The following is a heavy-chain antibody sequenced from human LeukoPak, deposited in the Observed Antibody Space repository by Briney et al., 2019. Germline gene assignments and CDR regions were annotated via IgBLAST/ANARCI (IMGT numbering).Heavy chain of an antibody. J-gene: IGHJ4*02. CDR1: GFTFSSYT. V-gene: IGHV3-30-3*01. D-gene: IGHD2-2*01. CDR3: ARVGSSYCSSTTCRTFDY. Sequence: PGRSLRLSCAASGFTFSSYTMHWVRQAPGKGLEWVAVISYDGNIKDYADSVKGRLTISRDNSKNTLYVQVNSLRGEDTAVYYCARVGSSYCSSTTCRTFDYWGQGTLVTVSS. CDR2: ISYDGNIK.